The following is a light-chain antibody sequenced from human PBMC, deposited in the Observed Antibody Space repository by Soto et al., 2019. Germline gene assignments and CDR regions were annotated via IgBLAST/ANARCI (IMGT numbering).Light chain of an antibody. J-gene: IGKJ1*01. CDR2: AAS. CDR3: QQYGIPGT. V-gene: IGKV3-20*01. Sequence: DIVLTQSARTLSLSPGERATLPCRASQRISSNYLGWYQQTPGQAPRLLIYAASSRATGIPDRFSGSGAGTDFTLTISRLEPEDFAVYYCQQYGIPGTFCQGTIVDI. CDR1: QRISSNY.